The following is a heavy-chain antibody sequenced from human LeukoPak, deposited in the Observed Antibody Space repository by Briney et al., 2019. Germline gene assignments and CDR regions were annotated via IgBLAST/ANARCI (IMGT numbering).Heavy chain of an antibody. CDR1: GFTFSSYA. J-gene: IGHJ4*02. Sequence: GGSLRLSCAASGFTFSSYAMHWVRQAPGKGLEWVAVISYDGSNKYYADSVKGRFTISRDNSKNTLYLQMNSLRAEDTAVYYCASGMDGSGWYFDYWGQGTLVTVSS. D-gene: IGHD6-19*01. V-gene: IGHV3-30*04. CDR3: ASGMDGSGWYFDY. CDR2: ISYDGSNK.